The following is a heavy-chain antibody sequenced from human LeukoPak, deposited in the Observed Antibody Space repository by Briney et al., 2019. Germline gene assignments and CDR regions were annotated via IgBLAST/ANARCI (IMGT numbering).Heavy chain of an antibody. CDR2: ISWDGGST. D-gene: IGHD6-13*01. Sequence: PGGSLRLSCAASGFTFDDYAMHWVRQAPGKGLEWVSLISWDGGSTYYADSVKGRFTISRDNAKNSLYLQMNSLRAEDTAVYYCAKDHLGIAAAGLLDYWGQGTLVTVSS. V-gene: IGHV3-43D*03. J-gene: IGHJ4*02. CDR1: GFTFDDYA. CDR3: AKDHLGIAAAGLLDY.